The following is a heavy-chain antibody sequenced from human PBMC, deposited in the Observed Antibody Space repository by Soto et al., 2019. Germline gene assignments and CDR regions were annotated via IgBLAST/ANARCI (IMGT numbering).Heavy chain of an antibody. CDR1: GFTFSSYS. CDR3: ANAYCSSTSCRAEYLQH. J-gene: IGHJ1*01. V-gene: IGHV3-23*01. D-gene: IGHD2-2*01. Sequence: GGSLRLSCAASGFTFSSYSMSWVRQAPGKGLEWVSAISGSGGASYYADSVKGRFTISRNNSKNTVYLQMNSLRAEDTAVYFCANAYCSSTSCRAEYLQHWGQGTLVTVSS. CDR2: ISGSGGAS.